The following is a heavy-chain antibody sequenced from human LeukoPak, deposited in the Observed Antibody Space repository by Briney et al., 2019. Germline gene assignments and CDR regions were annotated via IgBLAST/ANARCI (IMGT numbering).Heavy chain of an antibody. D-gene: IGHD4-23*01. CDR3: VRDLILVDTPGDDFDY. J-gene: IGHJ4*02. CDR2: INVDGSVK. V-gene: IGHV3-74*01. CDR1: GFTFSNYW. Sequence: GGSLRLSCAASGFTFSNYWMHWVRQVPGKGLVWVTRINVDGSVKSYADSVKGRFTISRDNAKNTVSLQMNSLRAEDTAVYYCVRDLILVDTPGDDFDYWGQGALVTVSS.